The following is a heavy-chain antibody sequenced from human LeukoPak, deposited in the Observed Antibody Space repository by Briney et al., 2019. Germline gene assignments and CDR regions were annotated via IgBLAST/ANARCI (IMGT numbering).Heavy chain of an antibody. CDR2: ISYDGSNK. D-gene: IGHD6-19*01. CDR1: GFTFSSYG. J-gene: IGHJ6*02. V-gene: IGHV3-30*18. CDR3: AKVSIAVAQSYYYGMDV. Sequence: PGGSLRLSCAASGFTFSSYGMHWVRQAPGKGLEWVAVISYDGSNKYYADSVKGRFTISRDSSKNTLYLQMNSLRAEDTAVYYCAKVSIAVAQSYYYGMDVWGQGTTVTVSS.